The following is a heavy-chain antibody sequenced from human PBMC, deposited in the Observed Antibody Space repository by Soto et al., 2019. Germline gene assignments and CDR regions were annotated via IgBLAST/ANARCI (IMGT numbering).Heavy chain of an antibody. Sequence: SVKVSCKASGGTFSSYAISWVRQAPGQGLEWMGGIIPIFGTANYAQKFQGRVTITADESTSTAYMELSSLRSEDTAVYYCARDPGGAMALYYYYYYGMDVWGQGTTVTVSS. CDR1: GGTFSSYA. CDR3: ARDPGGAMALYYYYYYGMDV. D-gene: IGHD5-18*01. J-gene: IGHJ6*02. V-gene: IGHV1-69*13. CDR2: IIPIFGTA.